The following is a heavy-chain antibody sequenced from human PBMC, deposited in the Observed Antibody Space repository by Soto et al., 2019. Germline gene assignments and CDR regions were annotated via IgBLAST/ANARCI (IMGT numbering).Heavy chain of an antibody. D-gene: IGHD6-6*01. J-gene: IGHJ4*02. CDR1: GGSFSGYY. CDR3: ARGKGTSSSSGHRSRYPLDY. V-gene: IGHV4-34*01. CDR2: INHSGST. Sequence: LGASETLSLTCAVYGGSFSGYYWSWIRQPPGKGLEWIGEINHSGSTNYNPSLKSRVTISVDTSKNQFSLKLSSVTAADTAVYYCARGKGTSSSSGHRSRYPLDYWGQGTLVTVSS.